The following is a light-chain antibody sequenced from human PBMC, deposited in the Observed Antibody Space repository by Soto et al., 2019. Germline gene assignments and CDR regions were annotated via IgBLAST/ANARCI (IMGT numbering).Light chain of an antibody. CDR3: CSFATSNSHYV. Sequence: QSALTQPASVSGSTGQSITISCTGTSSDVGSYKLVSWYQQHPGKAPKVIIYEGTKRPSGVSNRFSGSKSGNTASLTISGLQAEDEADYYCCSFATSNSHYVFGTGTKLTVL. CDR2: EGT. V-gene: IGLV2-23*01. CDR1: SSDVGSYKL. J-gene: IGLJ1*01.